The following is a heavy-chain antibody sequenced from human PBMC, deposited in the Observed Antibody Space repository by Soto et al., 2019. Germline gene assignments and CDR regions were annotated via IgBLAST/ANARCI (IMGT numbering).Heavy chain of an antibody. CDR2: IYYSGST. V-gene: IGHV4-31*03. CDR1: GGSISSGGYY. Sequence: QVQLQESGPGLVKPSQTLSLTCTVSGGSISSGGYYWSWILQHPGKGLEWIGYIYYSGSTYYNPSLKSRVTISVDTSKNQCSLKLSSVTAADTAVYYCARAQNQLPTVPFDYWGQGTLVTVSS. D-gene: IGHD2-2*01. J-gene: IGHJ4*02. CDR3: ARAQNQLPTVPFDY.